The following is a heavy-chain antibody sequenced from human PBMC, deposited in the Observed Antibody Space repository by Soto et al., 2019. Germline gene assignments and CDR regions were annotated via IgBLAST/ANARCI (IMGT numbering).Heavy chain of an antibody. Sequence: QIQLVQSGGEVKKPGASVKVSCKASGYTFISYGISWVRQAPGQGLEWMGWISPYNNNNTKRAQKVQGRVTLNTETYTTTAYLELRSLTSYDSAVYYCARDDLSSSWSEFWGQGTLVTVSS. J-gene: IGHJ4*02. CDR1: GYTFISYG. D-gene: IGHD6-13*01. CDR2: ISPYNNNNT. V-gene: IGHV1-18*01. CDR3: ARDDLSSSWSEF.